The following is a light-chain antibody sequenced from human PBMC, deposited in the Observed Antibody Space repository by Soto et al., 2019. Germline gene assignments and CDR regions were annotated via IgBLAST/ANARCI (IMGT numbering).Light chain of an antibody. V-gene: IGKV3-11*01. J-gene: IGKJ5*01. Sequence: EIVLTHSPATLSLSPKRIGTLSFSASPSVTNFLAWYQQKPGQAPRLLIYGAFNRATGIPARFSGSGSGTDFTLTISSLYPEHSAIYYCQQVKVWPPVTFGQGTLLEIK. CDR2: GAF. CDR1: PSVTNF. CDR3: QQVKVWPPVT.